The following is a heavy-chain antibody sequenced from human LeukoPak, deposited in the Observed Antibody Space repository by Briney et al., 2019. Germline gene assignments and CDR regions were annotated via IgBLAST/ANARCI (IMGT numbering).Heavy chain of an antibody. J-gene: IGHJ3*02. D-gene: IGHD2-8*01. CDR3: ARDKVYGAFDI. CDR1: GFTFSSYS. V-gene: IGHV3-74*01. CDR2: LNTDGSNT. Sequence: QSGGSLRLSCAASGFTFSSYSMNWVRQAPGKGLVWVSRLNTDGSNTNYADSVKGRFTISRDNAKNTLYLQMNSLRAEDTAVYYCARDKVYGAFDIWGQGTMVTVSS.